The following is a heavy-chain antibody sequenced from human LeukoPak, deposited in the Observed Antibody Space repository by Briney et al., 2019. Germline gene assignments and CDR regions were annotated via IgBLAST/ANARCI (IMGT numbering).Heavy chain of an antibody. J-gene: IGHJ4*02. D-gene: IGHD6-6*01. CDR3: ASSQLYSSSSGDY. V-gene: IGHV4-61*02. CDR2: IYTSGST. Sequence: PSQTLSLTCTVSGGSISSGSYYWSWIRQPAGKGLEWIGRIYTSGSTNYNPSLKSRVTISVDTSKNQFSLKLSSVTAADTAVYYCASSQLYSSSSGDYWRQGTLVTVSS. CDR1: GGSISSGSYY.